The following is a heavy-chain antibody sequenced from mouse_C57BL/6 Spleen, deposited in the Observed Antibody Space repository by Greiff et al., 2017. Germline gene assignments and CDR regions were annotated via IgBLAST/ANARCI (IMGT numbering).Heavy chain of an antibody. V-gene: IGHV1-59*01. J-gene: IGHJ4*01. CDR2: IDPSDSYT. CDR3: ARGPRAMDY. Sequence: QVQLKQPGAELVRPGTSVKLSCQASGYTFTSYWMHWVKPRPGQGLEWIGVIDPSDSYTNYNQKFKGKATLTVDTSSSTAYMQLSSLTSEDSAVYYCARGPRAMDYWGQGTSVTVSS. CDR1: GYTFTSYW.